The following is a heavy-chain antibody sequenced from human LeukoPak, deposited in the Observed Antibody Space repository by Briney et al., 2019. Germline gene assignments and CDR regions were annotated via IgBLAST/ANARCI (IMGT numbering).Heavy chain of an antibody. V-gene: IGHV4-59*01. CDR3: ARVPYCGGDCYPHWYFDL. D-gene: IGHD2-21*02. Sequence: SETLSLTCTVSGGSISSYYWSWIRQPPGKGLEWIGYIYYSGSTNYNPSLKSRVTISVDTSKSQFSLKLSSVTAVDTAVYYCARVPYCGGDCYPHWYFDLWGRGTLVTVSS. J-gene: IGHJ2*01. CDR2: IYYSGST. CDR1: GGSISSYY.